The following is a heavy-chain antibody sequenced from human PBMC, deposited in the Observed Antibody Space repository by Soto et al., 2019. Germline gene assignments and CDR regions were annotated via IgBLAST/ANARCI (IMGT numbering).Heavy chain of an antibody. Sequence: QVQLQQWDAGLLKPSETLSLTCAVYGGSFSGYYWSWIRQPPGKGLEWIGEINHSGSTNYNPSLKSRVTISVDTSKNQFSLKLSSVTAADTAVYYCARDKGRYGMDVWGQGTTDTVSS. V-gene: IGHV4-34*01. CDR1: GGSFSGYY. CDR2: INHSGST. J-gene: IGHJ6*02. CDR3: ARDKGRYGMDV.